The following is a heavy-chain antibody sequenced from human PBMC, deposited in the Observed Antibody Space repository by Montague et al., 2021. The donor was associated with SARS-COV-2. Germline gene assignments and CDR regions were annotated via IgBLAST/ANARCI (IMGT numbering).Heavy chain of an antibody. CDR2: IYYSGST. J-gene: IGHJ5*02. CDR3: ARRTCSSTSCHQFGP. Sequence: SETLSLTCTVSGGSISYYYWSWIRQPPGKGLEWIGYIYYSGSTNYNPSLKSRVTISVDTSKNQFSLKLSSVTAADTAVYYCARRTCSSTSCHQFGPWGQGTLVTVSS. D-gene: IGHD2-2*01. CDR1: GGSISYYY. V-gene: IGHV4-59*01.